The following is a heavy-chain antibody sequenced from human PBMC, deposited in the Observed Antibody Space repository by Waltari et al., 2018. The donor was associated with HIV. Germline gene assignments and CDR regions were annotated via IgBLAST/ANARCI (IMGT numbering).Heavy chain of an antibody. Sequence: VRLVESGGGVIQPGGSLRLSCKMSGFNFSSFGFHWVRQAPGKGLGWGAFMGYDQSDEISVGSVKARFILSRGNSSDTLTLQMSSLRIDDTALYFCAKDFKSRGLDPSYIDAWGPGTLVTVSS. D-gene: IGHD3-9*01. J-gene: IGHJ5*02. CDR2: MGYDQSDE. CDR1: GFNFSSFG. V-gene: IGHV3-30*02. CDR3: AKDFKSRGLDPSYIDA.